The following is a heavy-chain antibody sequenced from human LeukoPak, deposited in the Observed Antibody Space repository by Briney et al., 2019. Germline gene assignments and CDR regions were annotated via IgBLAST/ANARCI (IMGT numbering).Heavy chain of an antibody. J-gene: IGHJ4*02. D-gene: IGHD3-16*02. CDR3: ARGEYDYVWGSYRYTGIDY. Sequence: SAKISCKDSAGNFSSYDFSWVRHAPAQGLEWRVGIIPNIGTANYAQKFQGRVTITADKSTSTAYMELSSLRSEDTAVYYCARGEYDYVWGSYRYTGIDYWGQGTLVTVSS. CDR2: IIPNIGTA. CDR1: AGNFSSYD. V-gene: IGHV1-69*06.